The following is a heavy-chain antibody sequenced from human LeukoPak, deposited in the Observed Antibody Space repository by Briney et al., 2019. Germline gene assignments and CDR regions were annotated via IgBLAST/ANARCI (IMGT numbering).Heavy chain of an antibody. V-gene: IGHV4-34*01. CDR3: ASTGDSSSSNWFAP. CDR2: INHSGST. CDR1: GGSFSTYY. Sequence: SETLSLTCAVYGGSFSTYYWSWIRQPPGKGLEWIGEINHSGSTNYNPSLKSQVTISVDTSKNQLSLKLSSVTAADTAVYYCASTGDSSSSNWFAPWGQGTLVTVSS. D-gene: IGHD6-13*01. J-gene: IGHJ5*02.